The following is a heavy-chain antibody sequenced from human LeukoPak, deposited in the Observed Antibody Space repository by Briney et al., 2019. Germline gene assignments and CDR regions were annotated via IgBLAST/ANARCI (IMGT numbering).Heavy chain of an antibody. D-gene: IGHD6-13*01. CDR3: AIGGYSSSWYVFDY. J-gene: IGHJ4*02. V-gene: IGHV3-11*01. CDR2: ISSSGSTI. CDR1: GFTFSDYY. Sequence: GGSLRLSCAASGFTFSDYYMSWIRQAPGKGLEWVSYISSSGSTIYYADSVKGRFTISRDNAKNSPYLQMNSLRAEDMAVYYCAIGGYSSSWYVFDYWGQGTLVTVSS.